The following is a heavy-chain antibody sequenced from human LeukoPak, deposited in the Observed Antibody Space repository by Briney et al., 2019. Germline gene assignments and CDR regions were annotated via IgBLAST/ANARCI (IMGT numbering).Heavy chain of an antibody. J-gene: IGHJ4*02. V-gene: IGHV4-59*01. CDR1: GGSISSYY. D-gene: IGHD5-24*01. Sequence: SETLSLTCTVSGGSISSYYWSWIRQPPGKGLEWIGYIYYSGSTNYNPSLKSRVTISVDTSKNQFSLKLSSVTAADTAVYYCAREGMATRRSFDYWGQGTLVTVSS. CDR2: IYYSGST. CDR3: AREGMATRRSFDY.